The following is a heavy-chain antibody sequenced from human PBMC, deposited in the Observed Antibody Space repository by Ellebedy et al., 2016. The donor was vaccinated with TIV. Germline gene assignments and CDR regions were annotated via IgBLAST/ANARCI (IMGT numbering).Heavy chain of an antibody. V-gene: IGHV3-48*01. D-gene: IGHD3-10*01. CDR1: GFTFSSYS. J-gene: IGHJ4*02. Sequence: PGGSLRLSCAASGFTFSSYSMNWVRQAPGKGLEWVSYISSSSSTIYYADSVKGRFTISRDNAKNSLYLQMNSLRAEDTAVYYCARVGTGDTWYYFDYWGQGILVTVSS. CDR3: ARVGTGDTWYYFDY. CDR2: ISSSSSTI.